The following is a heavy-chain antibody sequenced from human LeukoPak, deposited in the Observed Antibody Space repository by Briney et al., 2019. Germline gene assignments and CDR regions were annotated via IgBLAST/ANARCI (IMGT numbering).Heavy chain of an antibody. CDR2: IYYSGST. D-gene: IGHD6-13*01. J-gene: IGHJ4*02. V-gene: IGHV4-59*01. Sequence: SETLSLTCTVSGGSISSYYWSWIRQPPGKGLEWIGYIYYSGSTNYNPSLKSRVTISVDTSKNQFSLKLSSVTAADTAVYYCARIIYSPLSAAAGIFDYWGQGTLVTVSS. CDR1: GGSISSYY. CDR3: ARIIYSPLSAAAGIFDY.